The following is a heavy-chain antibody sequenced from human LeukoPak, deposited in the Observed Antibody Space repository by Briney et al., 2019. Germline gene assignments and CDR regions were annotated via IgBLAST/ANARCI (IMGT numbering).Heavy chain of an antibody. CDR2: ISGSGRNT. CDR3: AKDQYQLLYYYYGMDV. CDR1: GFTFSSYA. Sequence: GGSLRLSCGASGFTFSSYAMNWVRQAPGKGLEWVAAISGSGRNTYYADSVKGRFTISRDTSKNTLYLQMNTRRVEDTALYYCAKDQYQLLYYYYGMDVWGQGTTVTVSS. J-gene: IGHJ6*02. D-gene: IGHD2-2*02. V-gene: IGHV3-23*01.